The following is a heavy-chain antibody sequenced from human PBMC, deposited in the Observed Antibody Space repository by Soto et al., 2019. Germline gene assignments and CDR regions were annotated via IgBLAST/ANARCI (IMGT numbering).Heavy chain of an antibody. Sequence: PSETLSLTCTVSGGSISSSSYYWGWIRQPPGKGLEWIGSIYYSGSTYYNPSLKSRVTISVDTSKNQFSLKLSSVTAADTAVYYCARSRITIFGVVTAFDYWGQGTLVTVSS. CDR3: ARSRITIFGVVTAFDY. D-gene: IGHD3-3*01. V-gene: IGHV4-39*01. CDR2: IYYSGST. CDR1: GGSISSSSYY. J-gene: IGHJ4*02.